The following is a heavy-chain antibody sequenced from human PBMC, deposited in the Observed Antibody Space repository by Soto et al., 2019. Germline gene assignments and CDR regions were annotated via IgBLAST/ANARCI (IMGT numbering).Heavy chain of an antibody. CDR3: AKALSRYAFDV. V-gene: IGHV3-30*18. CDR2: IAYDASYK. J-gene: IGHJ3*01. CDR1: GFTFSNFG. Sequence: LLVESGGGVVPPGRSLRLSCAASGFTFSNFGMHWVRQAPGKGLEWVADIAYDASYKYYIDSVKGRFTISRDNSKNTLYLQMDSLRAEDTAVYFCAKALSRYAFDVWGQGTMVTVSS.